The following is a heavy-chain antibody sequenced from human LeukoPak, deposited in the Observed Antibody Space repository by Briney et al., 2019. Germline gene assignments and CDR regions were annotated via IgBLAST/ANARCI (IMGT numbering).Heavy chain of an antibody. D-gene: IGHD1-26*01. CDR3: ARESRVGSDAFDI. CDR2: IGSSSSYI. V-gene: IGHV3-21*01. J-gene: IGHJ3*02. CDR1: GFTFSSYS. Sequence: PGGSLRLSCAASGFTFSSYSMNWVRQAPGKGLEWVSSIGSSSSYIYYADSVKGRFTISRDNAKNSLYLQMNSLRAEDTAVYYCARESRVGSDAFDIWGQGTMVTVSS.